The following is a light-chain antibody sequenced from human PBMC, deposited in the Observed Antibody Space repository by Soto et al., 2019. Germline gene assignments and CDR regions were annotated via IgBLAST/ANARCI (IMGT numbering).Light chain of an antibody. CDR2: DAS. Sequence: DIQMTQSPSSLSASVGDRVTITCRASQSISSYLNWYQQKPGKAPKLLIYDASSLESGVPSRFSGSGSGTEFTLTINSLQSDDFATYYCQEYNSYSRGTFGQGTKVDIK. J-gene: IGKJ1*01. CDR1: QSISSY. CDR3: QEYNSYSRGT. V-gene: IGKV1-5*01.